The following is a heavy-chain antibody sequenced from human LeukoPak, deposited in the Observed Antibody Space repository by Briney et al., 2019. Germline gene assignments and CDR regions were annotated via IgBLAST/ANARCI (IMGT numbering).Heavy chain of an antibody. V-gene: IGHV4-34*01. CDR3: ASSEADGRYNHY. Sequence: PSETLSLTCAVYGGSFSGYYWSWVRQPPVKGLEWIGEINHSGSTNYNLSLKSRVTISVDTSKNQFSLKLSSVTAADTAVYYCASSEADGRYNHYWGQGTLVTVSS. D-gene: IGHD5-24*01. J-gene: IGHJ4*02. CDR2: INHSGST. CDR1: GGSFSGYY.